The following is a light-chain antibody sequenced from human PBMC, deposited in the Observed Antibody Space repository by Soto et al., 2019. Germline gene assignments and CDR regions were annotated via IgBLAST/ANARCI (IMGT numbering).Light chain of an antibody. J-gene: IGKJ2*01. CDR2: DAS. V-gene: IGKV1-5*01. CDR1: QSLRTW. CDR3: QQNSVFSYI. Sequence: DIQMTQSPSSLSASVGDRVTITCRASQSLRTWLAWYQQKPGTAPKLLIYDASTLESGVPARFIGSGSGTEFPLTISTPQPDDFETFYCQQNSVFSYIFGQG.